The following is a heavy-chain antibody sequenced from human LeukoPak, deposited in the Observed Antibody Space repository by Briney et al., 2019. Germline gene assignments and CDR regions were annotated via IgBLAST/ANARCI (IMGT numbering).Heavy chain of an antibody. V-gene: IGHV2-5*02. CDR3: AHRGIGYSGSWDSGYFDF. D-gene: IGHD1-26*01. Sequence: SGPTLLKPTQTLTLTCTFSGFSLITSGVGVGWIRQPPGKALECLALIYWDDDKRYSPSLRSRLTITKDTSKNQVVLTMTNMDPEDTATYYCAHRGIGYSGSWDSGYFDFWGQGTLVTVSS. CDR2: IYWDDDK. CDR1: GFSLITSGVG. J-gene: IGHJ4*02.